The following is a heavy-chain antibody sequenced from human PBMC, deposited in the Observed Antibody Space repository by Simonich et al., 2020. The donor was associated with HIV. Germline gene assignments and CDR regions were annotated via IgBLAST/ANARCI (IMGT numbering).Heavy chain of an antibody. CDR2: SKSKTDGGAT. V-gene: IGHV3-15*05. D-gene: IGHD3-10*01. CDR3: TTAYNVVLLSFQD. Sequence: EVQLVESGGGLVKPGGSLRLSCAASGFTFSNAWWSWVRQVPGKGREWVGRSKSKTDGGATDYAALVKGRFTISRDDSRNMLYLQMNSLKTEDTAVYYCTTAYNVVLLSFQDWGQGTLDTVSS. CDR1: GFTFSNAW. J-gene: IGHJ1*01.